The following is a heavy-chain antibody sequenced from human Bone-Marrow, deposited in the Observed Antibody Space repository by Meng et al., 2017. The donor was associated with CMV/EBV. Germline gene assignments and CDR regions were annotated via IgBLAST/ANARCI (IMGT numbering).Heavy chain of an antibody. Sequence: GESLKISCAASGFTFSSYSMNWVRQAPGKGLEWVSSISSSGTNIDYTDSVKGRFTVSRDNAKNSLFLQMNSLRGEDTGIYYCARDRNRAGYGLDVWGQGTTVTVYS. CDR3: ARDRNRAGYGLDV. V-gene: IGHV3-48*04. D-gene: IGHD2/OR15-2a*01. CDR2: ISSSGTNI. J-gene: IGHJ6*01. CDR1: GFTFSSYS.